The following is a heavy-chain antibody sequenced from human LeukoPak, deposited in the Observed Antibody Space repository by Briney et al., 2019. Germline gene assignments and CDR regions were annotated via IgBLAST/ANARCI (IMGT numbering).Heavy chain of an antibody. J-gene: IGHJ4*02. CDR1: GFTFSSYW. CDR3: ARFCSGGSCYSLRDY. Sequence: GGSLRLSCAASGFTFSSYWMHWVRQAPGKGLVWVSRINSDGSSTSYADSVKGRFTTSRDNAKNTLYLQMNSLRAEDTAVYYCARFCSGGSCYSLRDYWGQGTLVTVSS. D-gene: IGHD2-15*01. V-gene: IGHV3-74*01. CDR2: INSDGSST.